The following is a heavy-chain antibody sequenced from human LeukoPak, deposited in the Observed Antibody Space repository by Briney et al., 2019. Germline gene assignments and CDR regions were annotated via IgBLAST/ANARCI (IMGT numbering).Heavy chain of an antibody. CDR2: IIPIFGTA. J-gene: IGHJ4*02. V-gene: IGHV1-69*05. CDR1: GGTFSSYA. D-gene: IGHD5-24*01. CDR3: ARGAPLEMATITGVDY. Sequence: SVKVSCKASGGTFSSYAISWVRQAPGQGLEWMGGIIPIFGTANYAQKFQGRVTITTDESTSTAYMELSSLRSEDTAVYYCARGAPLEMATITGVDYWGQGTLVTVSS.